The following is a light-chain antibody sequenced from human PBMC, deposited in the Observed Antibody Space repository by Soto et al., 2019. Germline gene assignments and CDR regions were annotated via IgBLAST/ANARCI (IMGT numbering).Light chain of an antibody. V-gene: IGKV3-15*01. CDR1: QSVDIN. CDR3: QLYRSWPRT. Sequence: EIVLTQSPATLSASPGERVTLSCRASQSVDINLAWYQQKPGQAPRLLIYGASTRATDMSGTFSGRGSGTEFTLTISNVRPEDCAVYYCQLYRSWPRTFGQGTKGEIK. CDR2: GAS. J-gene: IGKJ1*01.